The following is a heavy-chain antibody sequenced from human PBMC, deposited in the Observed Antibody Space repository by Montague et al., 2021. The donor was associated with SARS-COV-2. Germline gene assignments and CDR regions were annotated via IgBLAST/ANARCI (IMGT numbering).Heavy chain of an antibody. V-gene: IGHV4-39*07. J-gene: IGHJ6*03. CDR1: GGSISSSSYY. D-gene: IGHD2-2*02. CDR3: ARLGDGIVPSPILGLGPYYSFYYMDV. Sequence: SETLSLTCTVSGGSISSSSYYWSWIRQPSGKGLEWIGEISQSGNTKYNPSLQSRVSISLDTSRNQFSLKVSSVTAADTAIYYCARLGDGIVPSPILGLGPYYSFYYMDVWGKGTTVTVSS. CDR2: ISQSGNT.